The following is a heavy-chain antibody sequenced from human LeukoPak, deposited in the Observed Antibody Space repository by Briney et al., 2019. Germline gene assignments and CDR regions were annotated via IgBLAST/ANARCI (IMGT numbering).Heavy chain of an antibody. CDR1: GGSISSYY. D-gene: IGHD3-3*01. J-gene: IGHJ4*02. Sequence: SETLSLTCTVSGGSISSYYWSWIRQPPGKGLEWIGYIYYSGSTNYNPSLKSRVTISVDTSKNQFSLKLSSVTAADTAAYYCARARTIFGVVIDYWGQGTLVTVSS. CDR2: IYYSGST. CDR3: ARARTIFGVVIDY. V-gene: IGHV4-59*08.